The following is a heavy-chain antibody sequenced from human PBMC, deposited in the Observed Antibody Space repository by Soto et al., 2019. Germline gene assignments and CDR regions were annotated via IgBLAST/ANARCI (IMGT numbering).Heavy chain of an antibody. J-gene: IGHJ4*02. D-gene: IGHD3-3*01. CDR1: GYTFTSYA. CDR3: ARGGEPSSYDFWSGYYNYFDY. CDR2: INAGNGNT. Sequence: ASVKVSCKASGYTFTSYAMHWVLQAPGQRLEWMGWINAGNGNTKYSQKFQGRVTITRDTSASTAYMELSSLRSEDTAVYYCARGGEPSSYDFWSGYYNYFDYWGQGTLVTVSS. V-gene: IGHV1-3*01.